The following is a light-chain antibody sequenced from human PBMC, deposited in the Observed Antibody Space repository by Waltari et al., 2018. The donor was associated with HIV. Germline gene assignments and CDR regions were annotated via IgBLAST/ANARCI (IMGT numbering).Light chain of an antibody. CDR2: WAS. CDR1: QTVFSGSNNKNY. V-gene: IGKV4-1*01. CDR3: QQYYSTPPSLT. Sequence: DVVVTQSPDSLAVSLRERAAINCKSSQTVFSGSNNKNYLAWYQQRPGQPPKLLIYWASTRESGVPDRFNGSGSGTDFTLTISSLQAEDVAVYYCQQYYSTPPSLTFGGGTKVEIK. J-gene: IGKJ4*01.